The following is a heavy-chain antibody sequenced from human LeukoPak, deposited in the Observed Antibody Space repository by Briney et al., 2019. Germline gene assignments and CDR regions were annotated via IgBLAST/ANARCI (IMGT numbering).Heavy chain of an antibody. Sequence: PSETLSLTCAVSGGSISTTHWWSWLRQPPGKGLEWIGEIYHSGSTNYNPSLKSRVTISVDKSKNHFSLKLSSVTAADTAVYYCAREGLLAYCGGDCYSGAFDIWGQGTMVTVSS. J-gene: IGHJ3*02. D-gene: IGHD2-21*02. CDR2: IYHSGST. CDR3: AREGLLAYCGGDCYSGAFDI. CDR1: GGSISTTHW. V-gene: IGHV4-4*02.